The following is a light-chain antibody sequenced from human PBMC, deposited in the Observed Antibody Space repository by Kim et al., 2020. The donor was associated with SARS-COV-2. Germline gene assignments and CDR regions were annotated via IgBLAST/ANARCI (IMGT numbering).Light chain of an antibody. CDR3: QQCDNLPIT. Sequence: ASVGDRVTITCQASQDISNDLNWYQQKPGKAPQLLIYDASNLETGVPSRFSGSGSGTDFTFTISSLQPEDIATYYCQQCDNLPITFGQGTRLEIK. CDR1: QDISND. CDR2: DAS. J-gene: IGKJ5*01. V-gene: IGKV1-33*01.